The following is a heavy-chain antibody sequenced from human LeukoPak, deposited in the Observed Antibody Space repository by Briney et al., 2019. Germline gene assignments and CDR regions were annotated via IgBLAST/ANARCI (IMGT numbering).Heavy chain of an antibody. J-gene: IGHJ6*02. CDR2: IDPNSGDT. Sequence: GASVKVSCKASGYTFTGPYIHWVRQAPGQGLEWMGWIDPNSGDTDYAQKFQGRVTMTSDTSISTAYMELSSLRSDDTAVYYCARDQSFFEKFQGSNIMDVWGLGTTVSVSS. V-gene: IGHV1-2*02. D-gene: IGHD3-3*01. CDR3: ARDQSFFEKFQGSNIMDV. CDR1: GYTFTGPY.